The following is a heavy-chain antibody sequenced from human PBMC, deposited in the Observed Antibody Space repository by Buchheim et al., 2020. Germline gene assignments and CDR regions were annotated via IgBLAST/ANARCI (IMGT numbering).Heavy chain of an antibody. Sequence: QVQLQESGPGLVRPSETLSLTCTVSGGSISSYYWSWIRQPPGKGLEWLGYIYYNGSTNYNPSLKSRVTISVDTSKNQFSLKLSSVTAADTAVYYCAIGPPYYYDSSGYSKTFDPWGQGTL. CDR2: IYYNGST. V-gene: IGHV4-59*01. CDR1: GGSISSYY. J-gene: IGHJ5*02. CDR3: AIGPPYYYDSSGYSKTFDP. D-gene: IGHD3-22*01.